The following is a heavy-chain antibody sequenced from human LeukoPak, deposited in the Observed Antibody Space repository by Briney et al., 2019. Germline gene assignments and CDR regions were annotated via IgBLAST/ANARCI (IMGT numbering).Heavy chain of an antibody. J-gene: IGHJ5*02. CDR1: GGSISSSSYY. V-gene: IGHV4-39*01. CDR3: ARLVPGAAGILRWFDP. Sequence: ASETLSLTCTVSGGSISSSSYYWGWIRQPPGKGLEWIGSIYYSGSTYYNPSLKSRVTISVDTSKNQFSLKLSSVTAADTAVYYCARLVPGAAGILRWFDPWGQGTLVTVSS. CDR2: IYYSGST. D-gene: IGHD6-13*01.